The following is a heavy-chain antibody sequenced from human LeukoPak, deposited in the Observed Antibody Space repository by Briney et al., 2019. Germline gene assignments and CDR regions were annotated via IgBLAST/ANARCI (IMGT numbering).Heavy chain of an antibody. J-gene: IGHJ4*02. CDR3: ARGGNDYYDSSGYYLY. CDR1: GFTFSSYA. D-gene: IGHD3-22*01. Sequence: GGSLGLSCAASGFTFSSYAMHWVRQAPGKGLEWVAVISYDGSNKYYADSVKGRFTISRDNSKNTLYLQMNSLRTEDTAVYYCARGGNDYYDSSGYYLYWGQGTLVTVSS. V-gene: IGHV3-30*04. CDR2: ISYDGSNK.